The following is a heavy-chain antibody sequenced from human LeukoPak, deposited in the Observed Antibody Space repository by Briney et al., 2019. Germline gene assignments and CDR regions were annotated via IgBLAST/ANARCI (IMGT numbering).Heavy chain of an antibody. CDR1: GGSISSYY. J-gene: IGHJ5*02. CDR3: ARGPDTAMVLSTPILA. V-gene: IGHV4-59*12. CDR2: IYYSGST. Sequence: PSETLSLTCTVSGGSISSYYWSWIRQPPGKGLEWIGYIYYSGSTNYNPSLKSRVTISVDTSKNQFSLKLSSVTAADTAVYYCARGPDTAMVLSTPILAWGQGTLVTVSS. D-gene: IGHD5-18*01.